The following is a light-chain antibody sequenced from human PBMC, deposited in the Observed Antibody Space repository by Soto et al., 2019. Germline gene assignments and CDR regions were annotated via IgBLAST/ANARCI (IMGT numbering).Light chain of an antibody. CDR3: QSANSSGVYPV. J-gene: IGLJ1*01. Sequence: SYELTQSPPVPVSPGQPPRPTGPGDPLTKQYAHWYQQRPGQAPILVIYKDTERPSGIPERFSGSTSGTTVTLTINAVQAEDEADYYCQSANSSGVYPVFGAGTKVTVL. V-gene: IGLV3-25*02. CDR1: PLTKQY. CDR2: KDT.